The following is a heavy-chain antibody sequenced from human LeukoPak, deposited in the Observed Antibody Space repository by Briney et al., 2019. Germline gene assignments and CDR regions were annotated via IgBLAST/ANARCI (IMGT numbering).Heavy chain of an antibody. CDR2: ISGSGGST. V-gene: IGHV3-23*01. CDR3: AKDRWDIVVVPSVIVDS. J-gene: IGHJ4*02. D-gene: IGHD2-2*02. CDR1: GFTFSSYS. Sequence: GGSLRLSCAASGFTFSSYSMNWVRQAPGKGLEWVSAISGSGGSTYYADSVKGRFTISRDNSKNTLYLQMNSLTAEDTAVYYCAKDRWDIVVVPSVIVDSRGQGTLVTVSS.